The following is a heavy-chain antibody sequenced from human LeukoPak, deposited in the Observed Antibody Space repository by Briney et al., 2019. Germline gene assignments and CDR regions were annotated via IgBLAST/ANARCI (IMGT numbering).Heavy chain of an antibody. CDR1: GGTFSSYA. Sequence: ASVKVSCKASGGTFSSYAISWVRQAPGQGLEWMGGIIPIFGTANYAQKFQGRVTITADESTSTAYMELSRLRSDDTAVYYCARVGRAGQYYYYYYMDVWGKGTTVTVSS. D-gene: IGHD6-13*01. V-gene: IGHV1-69*13. CDR2: IIPIFGTA. J-gene: IGHJ6*03. CDR3: ARVGRAGQYYYYYYMDV.